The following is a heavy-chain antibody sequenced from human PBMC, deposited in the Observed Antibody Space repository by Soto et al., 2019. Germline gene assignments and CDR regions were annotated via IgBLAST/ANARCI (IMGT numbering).Heavy chain of an antibody. CDR2: ISAYNGNT. D-gene: IGHD3-3*01. CDR1: GYTFTSYG. J-gene: IGHJ4*02. Sequence: QVQLVQSGAEVKKPGASVKVSCKASGYTFTSYGISWVRQAPGHGLEWMGWISAYNGNTNYAQKLQGRVTMTTDTSTSTAYMELRSLRSDDTAVYYCARRGDFWSGYATMYYYFDYWGQGTLVTVSS. CDR3: ARRGDFWSGYATMYYYFDY. V-gene: IGHV1-18*01.